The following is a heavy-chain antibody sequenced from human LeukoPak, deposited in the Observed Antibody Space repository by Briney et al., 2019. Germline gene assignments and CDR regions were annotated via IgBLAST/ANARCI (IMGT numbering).Heavy chain of an antibody. CDR2: IIPIFGTA. CDR1: GGTFSSYA. CDR3: ARGMVYAILGLAFDI. Sequence: ASVKVSCKASGGTFSSYAISWVRQAPGQGLGWMGGIIPIFGTANYAQKFQGRVTITADESTSTAYMELSSLRSEDTAVYYCARGMVYAILGLAFDIWGQGTMVTVSS. J-gene: IGHJ3*02. D-gene: IGHD2-8*01. V-gene: IGHV1-69*13.